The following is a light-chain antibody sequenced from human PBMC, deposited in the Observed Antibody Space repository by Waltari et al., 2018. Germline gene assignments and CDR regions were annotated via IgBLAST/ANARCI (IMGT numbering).Light chain of an antibody. J-gene: IGLJ3*02. CDR2: RNN. Sequence: QSVLTQPPSASGTPGQTVNIACSGSSSNIGSNFVYWYQQLPGTAPKLLIYRNNRRPSGVPDRFSGSKSGTSASLAISGLRSEDEADYYCAAWDDSLYEVFGGGTKLTVL. CDR1: SSNIGSNF. CDR3: AAWDDSLYEV. V-gene: IGLV1-47*01.